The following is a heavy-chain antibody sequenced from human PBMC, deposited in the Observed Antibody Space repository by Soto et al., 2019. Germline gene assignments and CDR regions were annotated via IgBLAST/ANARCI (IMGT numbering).Heavy chain of an antibody. CDR3: AKGQPIAVAPDRGGAFDI. Sequence: ESGGGVVQPGRSLRLSCAASGFTFSSYGMHWVRQAPGKGLEWVAVISYDGSNKYYADSVKGRFTISRDNSKNTLYLQMNSLRAEDTAVYYCAKGQPIAVAPDRGGAFDIWGQGTMVTVSS. V-gene: IGHV3-30*18. J-gene: IGHJ3*02. CDR2: ISYDGSNK. D-gene: IGHD6-19*01. CDR1: GFTFSSYG.